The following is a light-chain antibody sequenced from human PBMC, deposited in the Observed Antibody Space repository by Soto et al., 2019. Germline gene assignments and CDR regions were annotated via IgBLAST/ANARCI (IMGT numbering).Light chain of an antibody. CDR3: QQGYSNPIT. CDR2: AAS. J-gene: IGKJ5*01. CDR1: QSISSY. Sequence: DIQMTQSPSSLSASLGDRVAITCRASQSISSYLNWYQQKPGKAPKVLIYAASNLQSGVPSRFSGSGSGTDFALTISSLQPEDFSTYYCQQGYSNPITFGQGTRLEIK. V-gene: IGKV1-39*01.